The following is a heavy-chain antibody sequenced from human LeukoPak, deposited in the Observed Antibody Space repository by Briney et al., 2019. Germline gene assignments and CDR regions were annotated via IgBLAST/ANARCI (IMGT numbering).Heavy chain of an antibody. Sequence: SETLSLTCTVPGGSISSYYWSWIRQPPGKGLEWIGYIYYSGSTNYNPSLKSRVTISVDTSKNQFSLKLSSVTAADTAVYYCARLGGYSMEFVSGPDFDYWGQGTLVTVSS. CDR2: IYYSGST. V-gene: IGHV4-59*08. D-gene: IGHD5-18*01. CDR1: GGSISSYY. CDR3: ARLGGYSMEFVSGPDFDY. J-gene: IGHJ4*02.